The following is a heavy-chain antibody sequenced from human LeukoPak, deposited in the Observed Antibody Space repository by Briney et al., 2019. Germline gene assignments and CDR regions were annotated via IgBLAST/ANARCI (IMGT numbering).Heavy chain of an antibody. Sequence: PSETLSLTCTVSGYSISSGYYWGWIRPPPGKGLEWIGSIYHSGSTYYNPSLKSRVTISVDTSKNQFSLKLSSVTAADTAVYYCARESTSGYSSGWYEGGWGQGTLVTVSS. V-gene: IGHV4-38-2*02. D-gene: IGHD6-19*01. CDR3: ARESTSGYSSGWYEGG. CDR2: IYHSGST. J-gene: IGHJ4*02. CDR1: GYSISSGYY.